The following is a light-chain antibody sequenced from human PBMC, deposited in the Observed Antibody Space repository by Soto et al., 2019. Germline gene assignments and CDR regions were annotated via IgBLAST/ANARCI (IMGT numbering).Light chain of an antibody. Sequence: IVLTQSPRTLTFSPAARATLSCRASQSGRSSYLAWYQQKPGQAPRLLIFGASTRATGIPDRFSGSGGGAYFNLSIIRLEPADFGVYYCEQDGSSDTFGQGTRLEIK. CDR3: EQDGSSDT. CDR1: QSGRSSY. J-gene: IGKJ5*01. V-gene: IGKV3-20*01. CDR2: GAS.